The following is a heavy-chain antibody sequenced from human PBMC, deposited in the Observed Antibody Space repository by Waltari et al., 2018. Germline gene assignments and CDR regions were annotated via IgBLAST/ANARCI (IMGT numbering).Heavy chain of an antibody. CDR1: GFIFSNYG. D-gene: IGHD6-19*01. CDR3: AKDLAFEAGYSSGWDLDY. Sequence: VQLVESGGGVVQPGGSLRLSCVASGFIFSNYGINWVRQTPGRRLEGVASIRYDGFRKSFADSVKGRFTISRDDPKNTVYLQMSSLRPEDTAVYFCAKDLAFEAGYSSGWDLDYWGQGTLVAVSS. CDR2: IRYDGFRK. J-gene: IGHJ4*02. V-gene: IGHV3-30*02.